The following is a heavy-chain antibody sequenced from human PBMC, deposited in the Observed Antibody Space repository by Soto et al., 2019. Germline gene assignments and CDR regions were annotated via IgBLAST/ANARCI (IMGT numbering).Heavy chain of an antibody. Sequence: GGSLRLSCAASGFTFSSYAMHWVRQAPGKGLEWVAVISYDGSNKYYADSVKGRFTISRDNSKNTLYLQMNSLRAEDTAVYYCARELDCGGDCYHDYWGQGTLVTVSS. J-gene: IGHJ4*02. V-gene: IGHV3-30-3*01. CDR2: ISYDGSNK. CDR1: GFTFSSYA. CDR3: ARELDCGGDCYHDY. D-gene: IGHD2-21*02.